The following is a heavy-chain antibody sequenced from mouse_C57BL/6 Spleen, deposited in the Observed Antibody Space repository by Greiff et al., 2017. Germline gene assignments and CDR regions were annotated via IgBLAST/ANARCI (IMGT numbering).Heavy chain of an antibody. CDR1: GYTFTSYW. Sequence: QLQQPGAELVKPGASVQLSCKASGYTFTSYWMQWVKQRPGQGLEWICEIDPSARYTNYNQKFKGKATLTVDTSSSTAYMQLSSLTSEDSAGYYCSRGGGFFDYWGQGTTLTVSS. V-gene: IGHV1-50*01. CDR3: SRGGGFFDY. CDR2: IDPSARYT. D-gene: IGHD1-1*02. J-gene: IGHJ2*01.